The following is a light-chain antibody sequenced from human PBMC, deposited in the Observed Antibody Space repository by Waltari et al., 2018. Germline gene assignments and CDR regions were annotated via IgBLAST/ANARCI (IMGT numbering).Light chain of an antibody. Sequence: SSELTQDPAVSVALGQTVRITCQGDSLRTFYASWYQQKPGQAPVLVIYDKNIRPAGIPDRFSGSRLGNTSFLTITGAQAEDDADYYCNSRDSSGNRVIFGGGTKLTVL. J-gene: IGLJ2*01. CDR2: DKN. CDR3: NSRDSSGNRVI. V-gene: IGLV3-19*01. CDR1: SLRTFY.